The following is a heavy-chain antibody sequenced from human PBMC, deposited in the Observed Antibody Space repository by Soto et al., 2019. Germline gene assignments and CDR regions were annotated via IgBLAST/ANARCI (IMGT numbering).Heavy chain of an antibody. J-gene: IGHJ3*02. CDR2: TYYRYKWYN. D-gene: IGHD6-6*01. CDR3: ASGDVYSSSSGVAFDI. Sequence: QTLSLTCAISGDSVSGNSAAWNWIRQSQSRGLEWLGRTYYRYKWYNDYAVSVKSRITINPDTSKNQFSLQLNSVTPEDTAVYYCASGDVYSSSSGVAFDIWGQGTMVTVSS. CDR1: GDSVSGNSAA. V-gene: IGHV6-1*01.